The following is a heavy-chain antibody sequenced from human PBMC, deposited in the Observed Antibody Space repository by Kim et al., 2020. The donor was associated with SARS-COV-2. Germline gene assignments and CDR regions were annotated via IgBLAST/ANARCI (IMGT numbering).Heavy chain of an antibody. V-gene: IGHV4-61*07. CDR3: ARLTYYYDSSGYSYAFDI. Sequence: KSRVTISVDTSKNQFSLKLISVTAADTAVYYCARLTYYYDSSGYSYAFDIWGQGTMVTVSS. D-gene: IGHD3-22*01. J-gene: IGHJ3*02.